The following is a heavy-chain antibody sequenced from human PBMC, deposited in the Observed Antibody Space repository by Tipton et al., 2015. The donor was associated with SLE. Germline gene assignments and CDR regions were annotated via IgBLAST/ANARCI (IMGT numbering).Heavy chain of an antibody. J-gene: IGHJ4*02. V-gene: IGHV1-2*06. Sequence: QLVQSGPEVKKPGASVKVSCKASGYTFTAYYMHWVRQAPGQGLEWMGRINPHSGGTNYAQEFQGRVTMTRDTSISTAYMDLSRLTSDDTAVYYCSIGDYSRSVGYWGQGTLVSVSS. CDR3: SIGDYSRSVGY. D-gene: IGHD6-13*01. CDR1: GYTFTAYY. CDR2: INPHSGGT.